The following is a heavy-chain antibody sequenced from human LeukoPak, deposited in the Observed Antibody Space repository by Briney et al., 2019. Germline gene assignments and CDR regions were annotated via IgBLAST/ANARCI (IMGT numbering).Heavy chain of an antibody. CDR2: INIHNGYT. J-gene: IGHJ4*02. Sequence: GASVKVSCKASGYTFSSYGTSWVRQAPGQGLEWMGWINIHNGYTIYGQKIQGRVTMTADKSTNTAHMDLRSLRSDDTAVYYCAREAPQSNWRGDYFDYWGQGTQVTVSS. D-gene: IGHD1-1*01. V-gene: IGHV1-18*01. CDR1: GYTFSSYG. CDR3: AREAPQSNWRGDYFDY.